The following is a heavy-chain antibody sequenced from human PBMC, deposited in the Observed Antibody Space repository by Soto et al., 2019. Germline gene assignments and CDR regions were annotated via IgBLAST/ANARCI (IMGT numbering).Heavy chain of an antibody. CDR3: ARDRADGLRYFDWLCLDY. J-gene: IGHJ4*02. D-gene: IGHD3-9*01. CDR1: GFTFSTFA. CDR2: ISYDGSHK. V-gene: IGHV3-30-3*01. Sequence: QVQLVESGGGVVQPGRSLRLSCAASGFTFSTFAMHWVRQAPGKGLEWVAVISYDGSHKYYADSVKGRIIISRDNSKNTLYLQMKALRGEDTAVYYCARDRADGLRYFDWLCLDYWGQGTLVTVSS.